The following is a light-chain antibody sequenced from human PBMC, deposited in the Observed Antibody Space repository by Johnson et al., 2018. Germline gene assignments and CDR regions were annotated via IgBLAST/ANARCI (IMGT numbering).Light chain of an antibody. Sequence: QSVLTQPPSVSAAPGQKVTISCSGSSSNIGNNYVSWYQQLPGTAPKLLIYENNKRPSGIPDRFSGSKSGTSATLGITGLQNGDEADYYCGTWDSSLSAGNVFVTGTKVTVL. CDR1: SSNIGNNY. V-gene: IGLV1-51*02. CDR3: GTWDSSLSAGNV. J-gene: IGLJ1*01. CDR2: ENN.